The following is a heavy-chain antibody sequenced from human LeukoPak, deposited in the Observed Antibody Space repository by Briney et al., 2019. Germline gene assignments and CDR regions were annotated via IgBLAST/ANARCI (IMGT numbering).Heavy chain of an antibody. Sequence: GASVKVSCKASGYTFTSYYMHWVRQAPGQGLEWMGIINPSGGSTSYAQKFQGRVTMTRDTSTSTVYMELSSLRSDDTAVYYCARVDYQLLHLRFYYYMDVWGKGTTVTVSS. V-gene: IGHV1-46*01. D-gene: IGHD2-2*02. CDR3: ARVDYQLLHLRFYYYMDV. CDR2: INPSGGST. CDR1: GYTFTSYY. J-gene: IGHJ6*03.